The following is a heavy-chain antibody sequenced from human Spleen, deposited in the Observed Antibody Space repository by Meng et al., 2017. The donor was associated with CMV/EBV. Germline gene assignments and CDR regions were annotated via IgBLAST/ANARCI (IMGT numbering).Heavy chain of an antibody. CDR3: ARATSRADDAFDI. Sequence: SETLSLTCTVSGGSISSSSYYWGWIRQPPGKGLEWIGSIYYSGSTYYNPSLKSRVTISVDTSKNQFSLKLSSVTAADTAVYYCARATSRADDAFDIWGQGTMVTV. CDR2: IYYSGST. J-gene: IGHJ3*02. V-gene: IGHV4-39*07. CDR1: GGSISSSSYY.